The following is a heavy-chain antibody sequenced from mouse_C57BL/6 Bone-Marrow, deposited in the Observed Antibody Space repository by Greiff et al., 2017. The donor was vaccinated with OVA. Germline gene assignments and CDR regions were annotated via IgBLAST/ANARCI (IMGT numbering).Heavy chain of an antibody. V-gene: IGHV1-18*01. CDR1: GYTFTDYN. D-gene: IGHD1-1*02. J-gene: IGHJ4*01. CDR3: ARWEVLCQLAIDY. Sequence: VQLKESGPELVKPGASVKIPCKASGYTFTDYNMDWVKQSHGKSLEWIGDINPNNGGTIYNQKFKGKATLTVDTSSSTAYMELSSLTSEDTAVYYCARWEVLCQLAIDYWGQGTSVTVSS. CDR2: INPNNGGT.